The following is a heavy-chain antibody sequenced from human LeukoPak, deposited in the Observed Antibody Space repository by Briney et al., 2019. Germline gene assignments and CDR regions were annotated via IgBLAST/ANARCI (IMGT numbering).Heavy chain of an antibody. J-gene: IGHJ4*02. Sequence: GGSLRLSCAASGFTFSSYWMHWVRQAPGKGLEWVAVISYDGSNKYYADSVKGRFTISRDNSKNTLYLQMNSLRAEDTAVYYCARDSDFVVVTAIGYFDYWGQGTLVTVSS. CDR2: ISYDGSNK. D-gene: IGHD2-21*02. CDR3: ARDSDFVVVTAIGYFDY. V-gene: IGHV3-30-3*01. CDR1: GFTFSSYW.